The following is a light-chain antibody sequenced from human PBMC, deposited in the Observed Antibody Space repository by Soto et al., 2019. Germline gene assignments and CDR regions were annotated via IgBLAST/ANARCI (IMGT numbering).Light chain of an antibody. V-gene: IGKV3-11*01. Sequence: EIVLTQYPATLPLSPGERATLSCSASQSLDSYLAWYQQTPGQPPRLLIYHASTRATGIPARFSGSGSGTDFTRTISSLEAEDFAVYYCQQRSDWPITFGERTKVEIK. CDR2: HAS. CDR3: QQRSDWPIT. J-gene: IGKJ4*01. CDR1: QSLDSY.